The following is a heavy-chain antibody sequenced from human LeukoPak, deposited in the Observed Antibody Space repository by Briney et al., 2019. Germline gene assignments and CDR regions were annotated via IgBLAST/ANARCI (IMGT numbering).Heavy chain of an antibody. D-gene: IGHD1-26*01. V-gene: IGHV3-48*04. CDR1: GFTFSSYS. Sequence: GGSLRLSCAASGFTFSSYSMNWVRQAPGKGLEWVSSISSGSTIIYYADSVKGRFTISRDNAKNSLYLQMNSLRAEDTAVYYCARVSPTFIGGYYYYYMDVWGKGTTVTISS. CDR2: ISSGSTII. CDR3: ARVSPTFIGGYYYYYMDV. J-gene: IGHJ6*03.